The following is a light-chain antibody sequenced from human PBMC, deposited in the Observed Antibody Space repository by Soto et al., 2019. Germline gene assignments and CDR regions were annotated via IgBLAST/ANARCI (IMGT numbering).Light chain of an antibody. CDR1: SSDVGGYSY. CDR2: EVS. V-gene: IGLV2-14*01. Sequence: QSALTQPASVSGSPGQSITISCTGTSSDVGGYSYVSWYQQHPGKTPKLMIYEVSNRPSGVSHRFSGSKSGNTASLTISGLQTEDEADYYCCSYTGASTYVFGTGTKVTVL. J-gene: IGLJ1*01. CDR3: CSYTGASTYV.